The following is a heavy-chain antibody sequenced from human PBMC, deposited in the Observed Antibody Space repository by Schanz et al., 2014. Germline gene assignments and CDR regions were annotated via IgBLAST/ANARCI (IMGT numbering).Heavy chain of an antibody. J-gene: IGHJ4*02. Sequence: EMQLLESGGGLAQPGGSLRLSCAASGFTFSIYGMSWVRQAPGKGLEWVSRMIGSGSSVFYADSVKGRFTISRDNLKNTVYLQMNSLRAGDTAVYYCAKDGRLPYYGTGSDFDYWGQGTLDAVSS. V-gene: IGHV3-23*01. CDR3: AKDGRLPYYGTGSDFDY. CDR1: GFTFSIYG. CDR2: MIGSGSSV. D-gene: IGHD3-22*01.